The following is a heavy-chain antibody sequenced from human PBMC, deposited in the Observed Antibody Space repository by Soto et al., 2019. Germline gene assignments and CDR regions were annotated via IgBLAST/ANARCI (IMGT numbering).Heavy chain of an antibody. Sequence: QVQLQESGPGLVKPSQTLSLTCTVSGGSISSGGYYWSWIRQHPGKGLEWIGYIYYSGSTYYNPSLKSRVTISVDMSKNQFSLKLSSVTAADTAVYYCARERDHDYVWGSYRLLDYWGQGTLVTVSS. V-gene: IGHV4-31*03. J-gene: IGHJ4*02. D-gene: IGHD3-16*02. CDR1: GGSISSGGYY. CDR2: IYYSGST. CDR3: ARERDHDYVWGSYRLLDY.